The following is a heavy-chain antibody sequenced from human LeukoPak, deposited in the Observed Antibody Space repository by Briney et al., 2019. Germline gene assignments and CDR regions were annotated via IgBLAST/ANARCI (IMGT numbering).Heavy chain of an antibody. V-gene: IGHV3-7*01. J-gene: IGHJ1*01. CDR1: GFTFSNYW. D-gene: IGHD2-2*01. CDR2: IKQDGSEK. Sequence: GGSLRLSCAASGFTFSNYWMSWVRQAPGKGLEWVANIKQDGSEKYYVDSVKGRFTISRDNAKNSLYLQMNSLRAEDTAVYYCARAYSYPYCSSTSCRGQYFQHWGQGTLVTVSS. CDR3: ARAYSYPYCSSTSCRGQYFQH.